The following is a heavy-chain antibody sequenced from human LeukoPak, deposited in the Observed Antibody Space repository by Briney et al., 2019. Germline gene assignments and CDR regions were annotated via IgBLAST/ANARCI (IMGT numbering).Heavy chain of an antibody. J-gene: IGHJ4*02. D-gene: IGHD2-2*01. Sequence: PWETPSLTCTVSGGSISSYYWSWIRQPAGKGLEWIGRIYSSGSTNYNPSLKSRVTISVDKSKNQFSLKLSSVTAADTAVYYCARSGYCSSTSCYAVDYFDYWGQGHRDTVSS. CDR2: IYSSGST. CDR3: ARSGYCSSTSCYAVDYFDY. CDR1: GGSISSYY. V-gene: IGHV4-4*07.